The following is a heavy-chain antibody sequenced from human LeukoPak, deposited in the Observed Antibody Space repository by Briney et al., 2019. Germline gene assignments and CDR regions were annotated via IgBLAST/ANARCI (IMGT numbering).Heavy chain of an antibody. Sequence: PGGSLRLSCAASGLTFSSYWMHWVRQAPGKGLEWVSAISGSGGSTYYADSVKGRFTISRDNSKNTLYLQMNSLRAEDTAVYYCAKGHSSSWYYFGYWGQGTLVTVSS. CDR1: GLTFSSYW. J-gene: IGHJ4*02. D-gene: IGHD6-13*01. CDR2: ISGSGGST. CDR3: AKGHSSSWYYFGY. V-gene: IGHV3-23*01.